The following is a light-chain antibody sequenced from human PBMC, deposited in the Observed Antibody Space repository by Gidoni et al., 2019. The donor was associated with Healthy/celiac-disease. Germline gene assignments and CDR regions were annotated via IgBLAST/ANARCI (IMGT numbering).Light chain of an antibody. CDR1: ALPTQY. V-gene: IGLV3-25*03. CDR2: KDI. J-gene: IGLJ2*01. Sequence: YELTQPPTVSVSPGQTARITCSGGALPTQYAYWYQQEPGQAPVLVLYKDIERPSGIHERFSGSRSATPFTLTLSGVQAEDEADYYCHSADSSGTHVVFGGGTKLPVL. CDR3: HSADSSGTHVV.